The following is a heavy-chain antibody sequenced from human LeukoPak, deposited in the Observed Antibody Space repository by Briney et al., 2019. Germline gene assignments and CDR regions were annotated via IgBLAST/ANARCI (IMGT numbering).Heavy chain of an antibody. CDR3: ARFSDFWSGYYRHDAFDI. D-gene: IGHD3-3*01. CDR2: IYHSGTT. V-gene: IGHV4-59*01. CDR1: GGSISSWF. Sequence: PSETLSLTCNVSGGSISSWFWNWIRQPPGKGLEWIGYIYHSGTTKYNPSLKSRVTISIDTSKNQFSLRLSSVTAADTVVYYCARFSDFWSGYYRHDAFDIWGQGTTVTVSS. J-gene: IGHJ3*02.